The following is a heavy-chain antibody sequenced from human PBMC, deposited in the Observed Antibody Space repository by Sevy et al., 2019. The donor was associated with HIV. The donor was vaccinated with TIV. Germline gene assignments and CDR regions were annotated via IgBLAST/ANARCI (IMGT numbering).Heavy chain of an antibody. J-gene: IGHJ4*02. CDR3: TRDAGYSTVWYLGY. CDR1: GFSFCTHA. CDR2: ISFDGSDK. V-gene: IGHV3-30*03. Sequence: GGSLRLSCAASGFSFCTHAMHWVRQAPGKGLEWVAVISFDGSDKYYTDSVKGRLTISRDDSRNTLLLQVSSLRAEDTAVYYCTRDAGYSTVWYLGYWGQGTLATVSS. D-gene: IGHD6-19*01.